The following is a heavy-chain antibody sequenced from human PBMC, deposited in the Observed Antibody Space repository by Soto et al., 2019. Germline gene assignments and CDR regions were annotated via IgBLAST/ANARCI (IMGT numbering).Heavy chain of an antibody. J-gene: IGHJ6*02. V-gene: IGHV5-51*01. CDR3: ARSGYSSHGMDV. D-gene: IGHD5-12*01. CDR1: GYIFTTYW. CDR2: IYPTDSDT. Sequence: GESLKISCQGSGYIFTTYWIGWVRQMPGKGLEWMGIIYPTDSDTRYSPSFQGQVTISADKFITTAYLQWSSLRASDTAVYYCARSGYSSHGMDVWGQGTTVTVSS.